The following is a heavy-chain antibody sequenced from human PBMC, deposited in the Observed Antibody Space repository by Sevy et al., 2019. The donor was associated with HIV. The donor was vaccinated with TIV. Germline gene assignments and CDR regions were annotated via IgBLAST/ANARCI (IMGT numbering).Heavy chain of an antibody. Sequence: GGSLRLSCAASGFTFSNYGMHWVRQAPGKGLEWVALIRCDASTKYYKDSVKGRFTVSRDNAKNILYLQMNSLRPEDTAVYYCAKDLTGRYTSSSGDFDYWGQGTLVTVSS. D-gene: IGHD6-6*01. J-gene: IGHJ4*02. V-gene: IGHV3-30*02. CDR1: GFTFSNYG. CDR2: IRCDASTK. CDR3: AKDLTGRYTSSSGDFDY.